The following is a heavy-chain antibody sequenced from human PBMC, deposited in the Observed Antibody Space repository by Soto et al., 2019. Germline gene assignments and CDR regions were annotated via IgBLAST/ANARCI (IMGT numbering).Heavy chain of an antibody. Sequence: QMQVVQSGPEVKRPGTSVKVPCKASGFSFTNSAVQWVRQARGQHLEWIGYIIIAGGGTKYEQNLQGRITITRDMSTSTAYMELSSLRSEDTAIYYCAAELYSGGRCCSFDIWGQGTVVTVSS. V-gene: IGHV1-58*01. CDR1: GFSFTNSA. CDR3: AAELYSGGRCCSFDI. D-gene: IGHD2-15*01. CDR2: IIIAGGGT. J-gene: IGHJ3*02.